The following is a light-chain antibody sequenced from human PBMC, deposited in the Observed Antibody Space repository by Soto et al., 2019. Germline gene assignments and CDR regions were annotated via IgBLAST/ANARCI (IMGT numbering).Light chain of an antibody. CDR2: EVS. V-gene: IGLV2-8*01. CDR3: SSYAGSLYV. Sequence: QSALTQPPSASGSPGQSVTISCTGTSSDVGGDNYVSLYQQHPGKAPKLMIDEVSKRPSRVPDHFSGSKSGNTASLTVSGLQAEDEADYYCSSYAGSLYVFGTGTKLTVL. J-gene: IGLJ1*01. CDR1: SSDVGGDNY.